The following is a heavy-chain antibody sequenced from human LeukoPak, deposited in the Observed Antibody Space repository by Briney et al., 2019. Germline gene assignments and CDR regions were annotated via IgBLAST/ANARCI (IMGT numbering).Heavy chain of an antibody. CDR2: INHSGST. J-gene: IGHJ6*03. CDR3: ARGRRLDAYYYYYMDV. CDR1: GGSFSGYY. Sequence: SETLSLTCAVYGGSFSGYYWSWIRQPPGKGLEWIGEINHSGSTNYNPSLKSRVTISVDTSKNQFSLKLSSVTAADTAVYYCARGRRLDAYYYYYMDVWGQGTTVTVSS. V-gene: IGHV4-34*01. D-gene: IGHD3-22*01.